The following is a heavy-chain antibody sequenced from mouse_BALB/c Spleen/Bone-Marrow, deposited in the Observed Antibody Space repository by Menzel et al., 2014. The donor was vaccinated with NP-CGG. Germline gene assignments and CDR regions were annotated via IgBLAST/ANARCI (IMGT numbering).Heavy chain of an antibody. CDR3: ARQGVYYGKTYYAMDY. V-gene: IGHV5-12-2*01. D-gene: IGHD2-1*01. CDR1: GFTFSSYI. J-gene: IGHJ4*01. CDR2: ISNGGGDT. Sequence: EVQRVESGGGLVQPGGSLKISCAASGFTFSSYIMSWVRQTPEKRLEWVAYISNGGGDTYYPDTVKGRFTISRDNAKNTLYLQMISLKSEDTAMYYCARQGVYYGKTYYAMDYWGQGTSVTVSS.